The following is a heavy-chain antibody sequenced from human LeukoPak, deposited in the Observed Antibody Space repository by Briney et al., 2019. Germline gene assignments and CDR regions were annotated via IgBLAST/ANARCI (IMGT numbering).Heavy chain of an antibody. V-gene: IGHV1-69*13. Sequence: AASVKVSCKASGGTFSSYAISWVRQAPGQGLEWMGGIIPIFGTADYAQKFQGRVTITADESTSTAYMELSSLRSEDTAVYYCARDGYWCSSTSCYSYYYYYGMDVWGQGTTVTVSS. CDR2: IIPIFGTA. D-gene: IGHD2-2*01. J-gene: IGHJ6*02. CDR1: GGTFSSYA. CDR3: ARDGYWCSSTSCYSYYYYYGMDV.